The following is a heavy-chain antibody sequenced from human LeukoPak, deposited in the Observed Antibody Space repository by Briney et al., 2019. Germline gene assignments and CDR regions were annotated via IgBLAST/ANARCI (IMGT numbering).Heavy chain of an antibody. J-gene: IGHJ6*02. V-gene: IGHV1-3*01. CDR2: VNAGNGNT. Sequence: ASVKVSCKASGYTFTSYAMHWVRQAPGQRLEWMGWVNAGNGNTKYSQKFQGRVTITRDTSASTAYMELSSLRSEDTAVYYCASRSPATASVSYYPEGMGYYYYGMDVWGQGTTVTVSS. CDR1: GYTFTSYA. D-gene: IGHD1-26*01. CDR3: ASRSPATASVSYYPEGMGYYYYGMDV.